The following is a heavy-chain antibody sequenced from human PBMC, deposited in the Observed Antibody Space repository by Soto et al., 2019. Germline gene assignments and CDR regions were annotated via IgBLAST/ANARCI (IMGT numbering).Heavy chain of an antibody. V-gene: IGHV1-69*01. D-gene: IGHD3-10*01. Sequence: QVQLVQSGAEVKKPGSSVKVSCKASGGTFDRYVISWLRQAPGQGLEWMGGIMPIFGTPNYAQKFRGRVTISADESTSTAYLELSSLTSDDTAVYYCARVHSSGIFYFVDPWGQGTLVTVSS. CDR1: GGTFDRYV. J-gene: IGHJ5*02. CDR2: IMPIFGTP. CDR3: ARVHSSGIFYFVDP.